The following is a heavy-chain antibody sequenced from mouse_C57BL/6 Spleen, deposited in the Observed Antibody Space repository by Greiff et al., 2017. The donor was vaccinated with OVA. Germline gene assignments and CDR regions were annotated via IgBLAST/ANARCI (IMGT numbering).Heavy chain of an antibody. CDR3: ARGVITTVSSWGYLDY. Sequence: QVQLQQSGAELVKPGASVKLSCKASGYTFTSYWMHWVKQRPGQGLEWIGMIHPNSGSTNYNEKFKSKATLTVDKSSSTAYMQLSSLTSEDSAVYYCARGVITTVSSWGYLDYWGQGTTLTVSS. V-gene: IGHV1-64*01. CDR2: IHPNSGST. D-gene: IGHD1-1*01. J-gene: IGHJ2*01. CDR1: GYTFTSYW.